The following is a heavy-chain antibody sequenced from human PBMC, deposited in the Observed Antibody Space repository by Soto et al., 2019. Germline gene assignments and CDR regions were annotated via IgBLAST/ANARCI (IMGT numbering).Heavy chain of an antibody. Sequence: QLQLQESGPGLVKPSETLSLTCTVSGGSISHYHWNWIRQAPGKGMEWIGNIFYNGSTHYNPSLTSRVTISVDMSKNRLSLTLTSVTAADTAVYYCARSFYPWGQGTLVTVSS. CDR1: GGSISHYH. V-gene: IGHV4-59*01. CDR3: ARSFYP. J-gene: IGHJ5*02. CDR2: IFYNGST.